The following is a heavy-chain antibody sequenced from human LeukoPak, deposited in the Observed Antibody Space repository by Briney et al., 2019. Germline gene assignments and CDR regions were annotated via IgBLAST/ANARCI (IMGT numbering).Heavy chain of an antibody. CDR1: GYTFTGYY. J-gene: IGHJ3*02. D-gene: IGHD3-9*01. V-gene: IGHV1-2*06. CDR3: ARGDYDILTGYPFDAFDI. Sequence: VSVKVSCKASGYTFTGYYMHWVRQAPGQGLEWMGRINPNSGGTNYAQKFQGRVTMTRDTSISTAYMELSRLRSDDTAVYYCARGDYDILTGYPFDAFDIWGQGTMVTVSS. CDR2: INPNSGGT.